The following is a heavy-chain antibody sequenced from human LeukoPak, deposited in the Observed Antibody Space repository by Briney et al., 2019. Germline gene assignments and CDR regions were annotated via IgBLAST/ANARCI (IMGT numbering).Heavy chain of an antibody. D-gene: IGHD2-2*01. CDR1: GFTFSTYW. CDR3: IGYCSSTSCQGHDY. J-gene: IGHJ4*02. CDR2: ISSDASIT. V-gene: IGHV3-74*01. Sequence: GGSLRLSCAASGFTFSTYWMHWVRQDPGKGLVWVSRISSDASITSYANPVKGRFTISRDNAKNTLYLQMNSLRAEDTALYYCIGYCSSTSCQGHDYWGQGTLVTVSS.